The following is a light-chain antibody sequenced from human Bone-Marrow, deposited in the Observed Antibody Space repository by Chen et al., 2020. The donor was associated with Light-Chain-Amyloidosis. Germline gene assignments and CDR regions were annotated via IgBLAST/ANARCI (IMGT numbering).Light chain of an antibody. Sequence: SYVLTQPSSVSVAPGQTATIACGGNNIGSTSVHWYQQTPGQAPLLVVYDDSDRPSGIPERLSGSNAGNTANLTSSRVEAGDEADYYCQVWERSSDRPVFGGGTKLTVL. CDR1: NIGSTS. CDR2: DDS. CDR3: QVWERSSDRPV. V-gene: IGLV3-21*02. J-gene: IGLJ3*02.